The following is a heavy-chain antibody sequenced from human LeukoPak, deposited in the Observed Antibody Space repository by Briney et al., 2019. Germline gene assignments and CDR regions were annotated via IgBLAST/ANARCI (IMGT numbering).Heavy chain of an antibody. CDR2: IRYDGSNK. CDR1: GFTFSSYG. J-gene: IGHJ4*02. D-gene: IGHD3-3*01. V-gene: IGHV3-30*02. CDR3: AKAAHVLRFLEWLTHLDY. Sequence: PGGSLRLSCAASGFTFSSYGMHLVRQAPGKGLEWVAFIRYDGSNKYYADSVKSRFTISRDNSKNTLYLQMNSLRAEDTAVYYCAKAAHVLRFLEWLTHLDYWGQGTLVTVSS.